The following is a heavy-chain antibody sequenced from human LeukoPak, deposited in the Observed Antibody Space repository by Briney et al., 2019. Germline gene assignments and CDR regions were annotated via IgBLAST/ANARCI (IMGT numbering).Heavy chain of an antibody. CDR1: GFTFSSYA. V-gene: IGHV3-23*01. Sequence: GGSLRLSCAASGFTFSSYAMSWVRQAPGRGLEWVSAISGSGSNTYYADSVKGRFTISRDTSKNTLYLQMNSLRAEDTAVYYCAKDQLAVVTAPGFDYWGQGTLVTVSS. CDR2: ISGSGSNT. D-gene: IGHD2-21*02. CDR3: AKDQLAVVTAPGFDY. J-gene: IGHJ4*02.